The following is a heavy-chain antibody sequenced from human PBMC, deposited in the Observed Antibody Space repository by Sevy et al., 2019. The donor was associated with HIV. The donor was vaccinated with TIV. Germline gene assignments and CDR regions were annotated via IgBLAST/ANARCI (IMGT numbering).Heavy chain of an antibody. Sequence: GGSLRLSCAASGFTFSSYWMYWVRQAPGKGLVWVSRINSDGGSINYADSVKGRFTISRDNAKNTLYLQMNRLRDEDAVVYCCTRVESAGSNYYYSMDVWGQGTTVTVSS. D-gene: IGHD2-8*01. CDR1: GFTFSSYW. V-gene: IGHV3-74*01. J-gene: IGHJ6*02. CDR3: TRVESAGSNYYYSMDV. CDR2: INSDGGSI.